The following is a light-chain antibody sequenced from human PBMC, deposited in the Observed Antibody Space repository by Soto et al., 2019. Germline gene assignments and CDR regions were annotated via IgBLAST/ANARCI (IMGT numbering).Light chain of an antibody. J-gene: IGKJ1*01. CDR1: QYIGNN. CDR3: QQYGSSYPWT. V-gene: IGKV3-20*01. Sequence: EIVMTHSPVTLAVSPCESATLSFSASQYIGNNLAWYQKKPGQAPRLLIYGASNRATGIPARFSGSGSGTDFTLTIRRLEPEDFAVYYCQQYGSSYPWTFGQGTKVDI. CDR2: GAS.